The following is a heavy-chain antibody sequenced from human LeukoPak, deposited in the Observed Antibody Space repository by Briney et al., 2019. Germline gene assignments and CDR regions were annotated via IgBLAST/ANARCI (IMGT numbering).Heavy chain of an antibody. V-gene: IGHV3-48*03. Sequence: PGGTLRLAWATSAFTFSSHEMNRVRQAPGKGLERDTYISSSWSTIYDAHPVKDQVSIFRDNAKNSLYLQMKSLRAEDTAVYYCARRGYHDYSGFDYRGQGTLVTVSS. CDR2: ISSSWSTI. J-gene: IGHJ4*02. CDR1: AFTFSSHE. CDR3: ARRGYHDYSGFDY. D-gene: IGHD1-26*01.